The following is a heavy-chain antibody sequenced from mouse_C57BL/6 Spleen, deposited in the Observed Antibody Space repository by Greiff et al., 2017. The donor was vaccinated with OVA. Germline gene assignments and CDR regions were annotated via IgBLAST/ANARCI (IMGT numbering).Heavy chain of an antibody. CDR3: AIFLSHYYGSSYWYFDV. J-gene: IGHJ1*03. Sequence: EVKLVESGGGLVQPGGSLSLSCAASGFTFTDYYMSWVRQPPGKALEWLGFIRNKANGYTTEYSASVKGRFTISRDNSQSILYLQMNALRAEDSATYYCAIFLSHYYGSSYWYFDVWGTGTTVTVSS. D-gene: IGHD1-1*01. V-gene: IGHV7-3*01. CDR2: IRNKANGYTT. CDR1: GFTFTDYY.